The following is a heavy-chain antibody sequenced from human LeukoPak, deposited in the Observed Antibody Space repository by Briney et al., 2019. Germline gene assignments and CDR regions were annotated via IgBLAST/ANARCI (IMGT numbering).Heavy chain of an antibody. V-gene: IGHV3-23*01. CDR1: GFTFSSYA. D-gene: IGHD5-12*01. Sequence: PGGSLRLSCAASGFTFSSYAMSWVRQAPGKGLEWVSAISGSGGSTYYADSVKGRFTISRDNSKNTLYLQMNSLRAEDTAVYYCAREIVATDYYYYGMDVWGQGTTVTVSS. J-gene: IGHJ6*02. CDR3: AREIVATDYYYYGMDV. CDR2: ISGSGGST.